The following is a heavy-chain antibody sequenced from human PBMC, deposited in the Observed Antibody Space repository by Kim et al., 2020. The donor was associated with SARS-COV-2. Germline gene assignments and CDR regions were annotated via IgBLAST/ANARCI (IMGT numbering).Heavy chain of an antibody. CDR3: ARLPRGYDLLTGSHYYYYDLDV. CDR2: IYTSGNT. J-gene: IGHJ6*02. Sequence: SETLSLTCTVSGDSISSFYWSWIRQPAGKGLEWIGRIYTSGNTNYNPSLKSRVTMSVDTSKNQISLNLSSVTAADTAVYYCARLPRGYDLLTGSHYYYYDLDVWGQGTTVTVSS. D-gene: IGHD3-9*01. V-gene: IGHV4-4*07. CDR1: GDSISSFY.